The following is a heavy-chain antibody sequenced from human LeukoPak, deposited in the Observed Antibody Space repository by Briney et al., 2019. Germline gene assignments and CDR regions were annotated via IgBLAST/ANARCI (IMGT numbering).Heavy chain of an antibody. Sequence: GGSLRLSCAVSGFTFSSYWMNWVRHAPGKGPEWVASINQDGSDHYYVDSVKGRFTISRDNAKDSLYLQMSSLRVEDTAVYYCVRGRPYWGQGTLVTVSS. V-gene: IGHV3-7*05. CDR3: VRGRPY. CDR1: GFTFSSYW. J-gene: IGHJ4*02. CDR2: INQDGSDH.